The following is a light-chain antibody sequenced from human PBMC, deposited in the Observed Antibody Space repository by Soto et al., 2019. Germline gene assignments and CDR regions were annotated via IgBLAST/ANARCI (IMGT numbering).Light chain of an antibody. V-gene: IGKV3-20*01. CDR1: QSVSSSY. CDR3: QQYGGSTWT. CDR2: GPS. J-gene: IGKJ1*01. Sequence: EIVLTQSPGTLSLSPGERATLSCRASQSVSSSYLAWYQQKPGQAPRLLIYGPSSRATGIPDRFSGSGSGTDFTLTISRLEPEDFAVYYCQQYGGSTWTFGQGTKVEIK.